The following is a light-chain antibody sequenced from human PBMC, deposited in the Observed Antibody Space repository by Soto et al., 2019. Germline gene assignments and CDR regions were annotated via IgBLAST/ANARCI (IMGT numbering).Light chain of an antibody. CDR2: DNN. J-gene: IGLJ2*01. CDR1: SSNIENNF. CDR3: VAWDTSLTTTVL. Sequence: QSVLTQPPSVSAAPGQKVIISCSGSSSNIENNFVSWYQQLPGTAPKLLIFDNNKRPSGIPDRFSGSKSGTSATLGITGLQTGDEAHYYCVAWDTSLTTTVLFGGGTKLTVL. V-gene: IGLV1-51*01.